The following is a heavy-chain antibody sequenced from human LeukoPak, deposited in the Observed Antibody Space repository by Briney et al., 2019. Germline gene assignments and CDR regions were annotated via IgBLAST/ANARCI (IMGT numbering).Heavy chain of an antibody. Sequence: PSETLSLTCTVSGGSISSGGNYWSWLRQLPGKGLEWIGYIYYVGNTNYNPSLKSRLSMSVDTSNNQFSLRLTSVTAADTAVYYCARVEVIGSTRYFDYWGQGAMVGVSS. CDR3: ARVEVIGSTRYFDY. CDR2: IYYVGNT. J-gene: IGHJ4*02. D-gene: IGHD3-16*02. CDR1: GGSISSGGNY. V-gene: IGHV4-31*03.